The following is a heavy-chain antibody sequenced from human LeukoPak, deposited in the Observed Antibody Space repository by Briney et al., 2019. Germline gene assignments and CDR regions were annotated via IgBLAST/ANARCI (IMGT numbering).Heavy chain of an antibody. CDR2: IYYSGTT. V-gene: IGHV4-59*01. Sequence: SETLSLTCTVSRGSISSYYWNWIRQPPGKGLEWIGYIYYSGTTNYNPSLKSRVTISIDTSKNQFSLKLSSVTAADTAVYYCASARVVAYYYMDVWGTGTTVTVSS. CDR3: ASARVVAYYYMDV. D-gene: IGHD3-22*01. J-gene: IGHJ6*03. CDR1: RGSISSYY.